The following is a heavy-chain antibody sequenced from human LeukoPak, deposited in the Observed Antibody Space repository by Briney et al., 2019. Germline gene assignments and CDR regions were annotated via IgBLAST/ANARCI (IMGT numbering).Heavy chain of an antibody. D-gene: IGHD2-2*02. CDR1: GGSISSYY. Sequence: PSETLSLTCTVSGGSISSYYWSWIRQPPGKGLEWIGYIYYSGSTNYNPSLKSRVTISVDTSKNQFSLKLSSVTAADTAVYYCARGSCSSTSCYRAYYYYMDVWGKGTTVTVSS. V-gene: IGHV4-59*01. CDR2: IYYSGST. CDR3: ARGSCSSTSCYRAYYYYMDV. J-gene: IGHJ6*03.